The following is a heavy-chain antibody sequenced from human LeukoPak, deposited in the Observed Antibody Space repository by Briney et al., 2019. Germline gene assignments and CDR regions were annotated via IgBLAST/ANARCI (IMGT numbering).Heavy chain of an antibody. D-gene: IGHD6-6*01. V-gene: IGHV3-30*04. J-gene: IGHJ6*03. CDR3: ARVSQGYSSSSLRYYYYYMDV. CDR1: GFTFSSYA. CDR2: ISYDGSNK. Sequence: PGGSLRLSCAASGFTFSSYAMHWVRQAPGKGLEWVAVISYDGSNKYYADSVKGRFTISRDNSKNTLYLQMNSLRAEDTAVYYCARVSQGYSSSSLRYYYYYMDVWGKGTTVTVSS.